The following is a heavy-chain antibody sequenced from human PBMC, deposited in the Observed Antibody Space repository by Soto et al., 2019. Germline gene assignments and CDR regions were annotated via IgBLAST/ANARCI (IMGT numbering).Heavy chain of an antibody. CDR1: GGSISSGDYY. CDR3: ARLDYYDSSGFDY. V-gene: IGHV4-31*02. D-gene: IGHD3-22*01. CDR2: IYYSGST. Sequence: PSETLSLTCTVSGGSISSGDYYWSWIRQHPGKGLEWIGYIYYSGSTYYNPSLKSRVTISVDTSKNQFSLKLSSVTAADMALYYCARLDYYDSSGFDYWGQGTLVTVSS. J-gene: IGHJ4*02.